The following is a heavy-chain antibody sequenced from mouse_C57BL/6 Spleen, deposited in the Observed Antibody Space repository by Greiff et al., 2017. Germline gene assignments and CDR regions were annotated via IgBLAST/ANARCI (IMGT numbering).Heavy chain of an antibody. CDR1: GFSFTSYG. CDR3: ARNGDSPFAY. J-gene: IGHJ3*01. D-gene: IGHD3-2*01. Sequence: QVQLKQSGPGLVQPSQSLSITCTVSGFSFTSYGVHWVRQSPGKGLAWLGVIWSGGSTDFTAAFISRLSISKDNSKSQVFFIMNSLQADDTAIYYCARNGDSPFAYWGQGTLVTVSA. CDR2: IWSGGST. V-gene: IGHV2-2*01.